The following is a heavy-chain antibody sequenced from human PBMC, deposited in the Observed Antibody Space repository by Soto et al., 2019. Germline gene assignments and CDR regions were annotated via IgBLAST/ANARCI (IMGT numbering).Heavy chain of an antibody. CDR2: IIPISGTT. J-gene: IGHJ6*02. V-gene: IGHV1-69*13. CDR1: GGTFSTHA. D-gene: IGHD2-15*01. Sequence: EASVQVSCKASGGTFSTHAIIWVRQAPGHGLEWMGGIIPISGTTYYTQKFQGRVTITADEPTSTAFMELSSLTSEDTAVFYCARRYCSGCNCYSGMDVWGQGTMVT. CDR3: ARRYCSGCNCYSGMDV.